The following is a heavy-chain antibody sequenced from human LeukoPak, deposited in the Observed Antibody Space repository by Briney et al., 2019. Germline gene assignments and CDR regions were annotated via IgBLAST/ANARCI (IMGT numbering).Heavy chain of an antibody. V-gene: IGHV1-2*04. D-gene: IGHD3-16*01. CDR3: ARDHDALYYFDY. J-gene: IGHJ4*02. CDR2: INPNSGGT. CDR1: GYTLTELS. Sequence: ASVKVSCKVSGYTLTELSMHWVRQAPGQGLEWMGWINPNSGGTNYAQKFQGWVTMTRDTSISTAYMELSRLRSDDTAVYYCARDHDALYYFDYWGQGTLVTVSS.